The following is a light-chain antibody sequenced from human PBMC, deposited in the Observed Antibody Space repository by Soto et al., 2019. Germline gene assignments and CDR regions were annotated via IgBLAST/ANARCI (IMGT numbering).Light chain of an antibody. CDR2: WAS. CDR1: QSISRG. J-gene: IGKJ2*01. Sequence: DIQMTQSPSTLSASVGDRVIITCRASQSISRGLAWYQQKPGEAPKLLIYWASSLESGVPSRFSGSGSGTEFTLTISSPQPDDFATYYCQQFKSYPYTFGQGTKLEIK. V-gene: IGKV1-5*03. CDR3: QQFKSYPYT.